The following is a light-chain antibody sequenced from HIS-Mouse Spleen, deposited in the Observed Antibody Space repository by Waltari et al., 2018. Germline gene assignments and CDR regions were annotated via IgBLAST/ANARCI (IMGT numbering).Light chain of an antibody. V-gene: IGLV3-10*01. Sequence: SYELTQPPSVSVSPGPPARITCPGYALPKKYPYLYQQKSGQAPVLVIYEDSKRPSGIPERFSGSSSGTMATLTISGAQVEDEADYYCYSTDSSGNHRVFGGGTKLTVL. CDR3: YSTDSSGNHRV. J-gene: IGLJ2*01. CDR1: ALPKKY. CDR2: EDS.